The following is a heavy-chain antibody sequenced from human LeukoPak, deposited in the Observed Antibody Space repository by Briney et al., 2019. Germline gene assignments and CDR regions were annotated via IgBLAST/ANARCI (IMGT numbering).Heavy chain of an antibody. D-gene: IGHD5-18*01. J-gene: IGHJ4*02. CDR3: ALIRGYSYGDYYFDY. CDR1: GFTFSSYA. Sequence: GGSLRLSCAASGFTFSSYAMSWVRQAPGKGLEWVSAISGSGGSTYYADSVKGRFTISRDNSKNTLYLQMNSLRAEDTAVYYCALIRGYSYGDYYFDYWGLGTLVTVSS. CDR2: ISGSGGST. V-gene: IGHV3-23*01.